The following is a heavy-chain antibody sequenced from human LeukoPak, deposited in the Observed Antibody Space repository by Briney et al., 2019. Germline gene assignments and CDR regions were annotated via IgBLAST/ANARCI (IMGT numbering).Heavy chain of an antibody. Sequence: ASVKVSCKASGGTFSSYAISWVRQAPGQGLEWMGGIIPIFGTANYAQKFQGRVTITADESTSTAYMELSSLRSEDTAVYYCARSTVLMVYAISWFDLWGQGTLVTVSS. CDR1: GGTFSSYA. V-gene: IGHV1-69*01. CDR2: IIPIFGTA. D-gene: IGHD2-8*01. CDR3: ARSTVLMVYAISWFDL. J-gene: IGHJ5*02.